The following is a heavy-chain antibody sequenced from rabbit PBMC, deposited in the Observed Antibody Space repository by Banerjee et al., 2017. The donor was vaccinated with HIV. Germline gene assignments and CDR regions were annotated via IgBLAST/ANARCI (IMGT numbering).Heavy chain of an antibody. CDR1: GFSFSSSYW. Sequence: QSLEESGGDLVKPGASLTLTCTASGFSFSSSYWMCWVRQAPGKGLEWIACIYAGSSDSTYYATWAKGRVTISKTSSTTVTLQMTSLTAADTATYFCVRSMLVVVVITPLDLWGQGTLVTVS. J-gene: IGHJ3*01. V-gene: IGHV1S40*01. D-gene: IGHD1-1*01. CDR3: VRSMLVVVVITPLDL. CDR2: IYAGSSDST.